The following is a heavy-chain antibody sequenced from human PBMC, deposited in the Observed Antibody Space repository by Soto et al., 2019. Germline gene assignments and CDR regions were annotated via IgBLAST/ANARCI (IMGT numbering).Heavy chain of an antibody. D-gene: IGHD3-10*02. CDR3: ARVFMSDMAGFNWFDP. V-gene: IGHV1-18*01. J-gene: IGHJ5*01. Sequence: GASVKVSCKASGYTFTREGISWVREAPGQALERMGRTRAYNGNTNYAQKLQGRVIMTTDTSTSTAYMKLRSLKSDDTAVHYSARVFMSDMAGFNWFDPWGQGTLVTVSS. CDR1: GYTFTREG. CDR2: TRAYNGNT.